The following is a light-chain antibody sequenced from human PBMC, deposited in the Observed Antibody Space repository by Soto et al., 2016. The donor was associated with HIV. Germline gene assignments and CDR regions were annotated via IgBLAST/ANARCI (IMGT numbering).Light chain of an antibody. CDR1: NIGRKS. CDR3: QVWDTSSDPSVV. V-gene: IGLV3-21*03. Sequence: SYELTQSPSVSVASGKTARITCGGNNIGRKSVHWYQQKPGQAPVLVVYDESDRPSGIPERFSASKSGNMATLTISRVEAGDEADYYCQVWDTSSDPSVVFGGGTKLTVL. CDR2: DES. J-gene: IGLJ2*01.